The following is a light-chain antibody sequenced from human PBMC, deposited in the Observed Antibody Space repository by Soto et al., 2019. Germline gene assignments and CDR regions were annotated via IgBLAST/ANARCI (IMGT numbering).Light chain of an antibody. V-gene: IGKV3-20*01. Sequence: EIELTQSPGTLSLSPGERATLSCRASQSVSSSYLSWYQQKPGQAPRVLIHGASSRATGIPDRVSGSGSGTDFTLTISRLEPEDFAVYFCQQYGNPPPNAFGQGTKVEIK. CDR3: QQYGNPPPNA. CDR2: GAS. J-gene: IGKJ2*01. CDR1: QSVSSSY.